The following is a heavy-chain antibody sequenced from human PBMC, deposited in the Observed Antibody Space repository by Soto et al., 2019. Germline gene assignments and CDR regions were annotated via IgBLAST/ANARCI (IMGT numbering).Heavy chain of an antibody. V-gene: IGHV4-59*12. CDR1: GGSISNYY. Sequence: QVQLQESGPELVKPSETLSLTCTVSGGSISNYYWSWIRQPPGKGLEWIGYIHYSGSTNYSPSLKRPVTIPVPXXTXTXXLDLSAVAGAVTAVYSCARADGSGDTCAPYRWFDPWGQGTLVTVSS. CDR2: IHYSGST. D-gene: IGHD2-15*01. CDR3: ARADGSGDTCAPYRWFDP. J-gene: IGHJ5*02.